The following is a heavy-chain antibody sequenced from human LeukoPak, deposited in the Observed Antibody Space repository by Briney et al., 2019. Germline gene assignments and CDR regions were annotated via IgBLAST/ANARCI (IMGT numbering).Heavy chain of an antibody. Sequence: PGGSLRLSCAASGFTFSSYCMHWVRQAPGKGLEWVAFIRYDGTNKYYADSVKGRFTISRDNAKNSLYLQMNSLRAEDTAVYYCAPQGRYSSGRNRVDYWGQGTLDTVSS. D-gene: IGHD6-19*01. CDR2: IRYDGTNK. V-gene: IGHV3-30*02. J-gene: IGHJ4*02. CDR3: APQGRYSSGRNRVDY. CDR1: GFTFSSYC.